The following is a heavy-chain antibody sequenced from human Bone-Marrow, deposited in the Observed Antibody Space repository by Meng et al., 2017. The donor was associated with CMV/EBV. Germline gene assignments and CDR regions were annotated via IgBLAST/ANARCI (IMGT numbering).Heavy chain of an antibody. V-gene: IGHV3-21*01. CDR1: GFTFSSYS. D-gene: IGHD2-2*01. J-gene: IGHJ4*02. CDR3: ARDQFDIVVVPAATLDY. Sequence: GESLKISCAASGFTFSSYSMNWVRQAPGKGLEWVSSISSSSSYIYYADSVKGRFTISRDNSKNTLCLQMNSLRAEDTAMYYCARDQFDIVVVPAATLDYWGQGTLVTVSS. CDR2: ISSSSSYI.